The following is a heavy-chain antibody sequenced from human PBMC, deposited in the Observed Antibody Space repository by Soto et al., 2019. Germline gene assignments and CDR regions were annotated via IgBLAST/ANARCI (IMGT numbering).Heavy chain of an antibody. Sequence: QVQLVQSGAEVKKPGSSVKVSCKASGGTFSSYAISWVRQAPGQGLGGMGGIIPIFGTANYAQKFQGRVTITADKSTSTAYMELSSLRSEDTAVYYCARDRGSSSGWYGFFDYWGQGTLVTVSS. J-gene: IGHJ4*02. CDR3: ARDRGSSSGWYGFFDY. CDR2: IIPIFGTA. CDR1: GGTFSSYA. V-gene: IGHV1-69*06. D-gene: IGHD6-19*01.